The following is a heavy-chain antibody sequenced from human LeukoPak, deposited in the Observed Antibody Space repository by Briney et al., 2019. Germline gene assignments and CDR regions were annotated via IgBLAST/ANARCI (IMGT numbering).Heavy chain of an antibody. J-gene: IGHJ4*02. D-gene: IGHD2-2*01. Sequence: SGRSLRLSCAASGFTFSSYWMHWVRQAPGKGLVWVSHINTDGSSTTYADSVKGRFTISRDNAKNTLYLQMNSLRAEDTAVYYCARGGCSSTSCLDYWGQGTLVTVSS. CDR3: ARGGCSSTSCLDY. V-gene: IGHV3-74*01. CDR2: INTDGSST. CDR1: GFTFSSYW.